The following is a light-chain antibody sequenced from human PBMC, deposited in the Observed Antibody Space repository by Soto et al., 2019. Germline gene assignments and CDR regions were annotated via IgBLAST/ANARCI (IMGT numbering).Light chain of an antibody. CDR3: QQHSNWPLT. Sequence: EIVLTQAPATLSLSPGERATLSCRASQSVGTNFACYQQQPGQAPGLLIYEASTRATGIPARFSGSGSGTDSTLTISSLEPEDFAVYYCQQHSNWPLTFGGGTKVEI. CDR2: EAS. V-gene: IGKV3-11*01. J-gene: IGKJ4*01. CDR1: QSVGTN.